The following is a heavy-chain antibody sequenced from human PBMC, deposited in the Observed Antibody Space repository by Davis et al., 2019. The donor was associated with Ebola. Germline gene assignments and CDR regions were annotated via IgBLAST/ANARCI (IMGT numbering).Heavy chain of an antibody. Sequence: GESLKISCRASGYTFINHWIAWVRQTPGKGLEWMGIIYPGDSDTRYSPSFQGQVSISADKSINTAYLHWHSLKVSDSAIYYCARHDGFGTGRSVGGFDPWGQGTLITVSS. CDR2: IYPGDSDT. V-gene: IGHV5-51*01. D-gene: IGHD1-14*01. J-gene: IGHJ5*02. CDR3: ARHDGFGTGRSVGGFDP. CDR1: GYTFINHW.